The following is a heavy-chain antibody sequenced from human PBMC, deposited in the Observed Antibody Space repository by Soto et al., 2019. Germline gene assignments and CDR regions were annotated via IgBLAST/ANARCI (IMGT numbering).Heavy chain of an antibody. D-gene: IGHD1-26*01. CDR3: ARDIVHYYYYMDV. J-gene: IGHJ6*03. Sequence: PGGSLRLSCAASGFTVSSNYMSWVRQAPGKGLEWVSVIYSGGSTYYADSVKGRFTISRDNSKNTLYLQMNSLRAEDTAVYYCARDIVHYYYYMDVWGKGTTVTVSS. V-gene: IGHV3-66*01. CDR2: IYSGGST. CDR1: GFTVSSNY.